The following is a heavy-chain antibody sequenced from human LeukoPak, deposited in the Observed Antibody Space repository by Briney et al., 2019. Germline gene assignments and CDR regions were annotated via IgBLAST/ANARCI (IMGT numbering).Heavy chain of an antibody. Sequence: GGSLRLSCAASGFTFSSYWMSWVRQAPGKGLEWVANIKQDGSEKYYVDSVKGRFTISRDNAKNSLYLQMNSLRAEDTAVYYCARADPYGSGRWYYYYGMDVWGQGTTVTVSS. V-gene: IGHV3-7*01. D-gene: IGHD3-10*01. J-gene: IGHJ6*02. CDR3: ARADPYGSGRWYYYYGMDV. CDR1: GFTFSSYW. CDR2: IKQDGSEK.